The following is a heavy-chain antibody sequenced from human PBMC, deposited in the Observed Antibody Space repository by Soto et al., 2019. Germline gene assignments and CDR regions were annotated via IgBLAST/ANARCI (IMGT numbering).Heavy chain of an antibody. D-gene: IGHD3-10*01. CDR1: GFSVSRSF. Sequence: EVQLVESGGTLVQPGGSLRLSCAASGFSVSRSFVNWVRQAPGKGLEWVSVIYSGGSRYYAGSLKDRITISRDTSKNTVYLQMHSLRAEDTAIYFCAIGESVRAVESWGQGTLVTVSS. CDR3: AIGESVRAVES. V-gene: IGHV3-66*01. CDR2: IYSGGSR. J-gene: IGHJ4*02.